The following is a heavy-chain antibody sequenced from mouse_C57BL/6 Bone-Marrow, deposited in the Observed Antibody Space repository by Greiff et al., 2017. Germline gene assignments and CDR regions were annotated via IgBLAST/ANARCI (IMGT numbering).Heavy chain of an antibody. Sequence: QVQLQQPGAELVKPGASVKMSCKASGYTFTSYWITWVKQRPGQGLEWIGDIYPGSGSTNYNEKFKSKATLTVDTSSSTAYMQLSRLTSEDSAVYYCARRDYDGYYGLYAMDYWGQGTSVTVSS. CDR2: IYPGSGST. CDR3: ARRDYDGYYGLYAMDY. D-gene: IGHD2-3*01. V-gene: IGHV1-55*01. CDR1: GYTFTSYW. J-gene: IGHJ4*01.